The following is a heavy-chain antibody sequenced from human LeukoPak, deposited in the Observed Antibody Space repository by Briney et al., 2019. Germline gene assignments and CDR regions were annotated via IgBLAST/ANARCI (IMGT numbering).Heavy chain of an antibody. Sequence: GASVKVSCKASGYTFTSYDINWVRQATGQGLEWMGWMNPNSGNTGYAQKFQGRVTMTRNTSISTAYTELSSLRSEDTAVYYCARGSKRAGYFDYWGQGTLVTVSS. D-gene: IGHD6-19*01. CDR2: MNPNSGNT. V-gene: IGHV1-8*01. CDR3: ARGSKRAGYFDY. CDR1: GYTFTSYD. J-gene: IGHJ4*02.